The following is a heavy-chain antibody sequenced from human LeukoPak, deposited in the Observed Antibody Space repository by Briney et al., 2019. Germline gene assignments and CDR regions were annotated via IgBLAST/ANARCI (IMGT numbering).Heavy chain of an antibody. D-gene: IGHD2-2*01. CDR3: AHEGSTAAFDI. CDR2: ISSSSSYI. J-gene: IGHJ3*02. Sequence: PGGSLRLSCAASGFTFSSYSMNWVRQAPGKGLEWVSSISSSSSYIYYADSVKGRFTISRDNAKNLLYLQMNSLRAEDTAVYYCAHEGSTAAFDIWGQGTMVTVSS. V-gene: IGHV3-21*01. CDR1: GFTFSSYS.